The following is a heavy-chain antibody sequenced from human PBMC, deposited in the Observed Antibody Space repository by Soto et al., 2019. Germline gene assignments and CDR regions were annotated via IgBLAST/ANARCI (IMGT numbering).Heavy chain of an antibody. J-gene: IGHJ4*02. V-gene: IGHV4-30-4*01. CDR3: ARTSWFGELSFDY. D-gene: IGHD3-10*01. Sequence: SETLSLTCSVSGGPISSGDNYWSWIRQPPGKGLECIGYILNSGRAHYTPSLRSRLAISVDTSRNQFSLKLSSVTAADTAVYYCARTSWFGELSFDYWGLGTLVTVS. CDR2: ILNSGRA. CDR1: GGPISSGDNY.